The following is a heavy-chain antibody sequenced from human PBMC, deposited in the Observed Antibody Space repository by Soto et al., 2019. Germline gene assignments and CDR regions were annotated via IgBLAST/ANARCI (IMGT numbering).Heavy chain of an antibody. CDR2: IKVDGSEK. D-gene: IGHD6-19*01. CDR1: GFTFSNYW. CDR3: AGVAV. Sequence: EVQLVESGGGLVQPGGSLRLSCAASGFTFSNYWMSWVRQAPGKGLEWVAHIKVDGSEKYYVDSVKGRFTISRDHAKNPLYLQMNSLRAEDTAVYYCAGVAVRGQGTLVTVSS. J-gene: IGHJ4*02. V-gene: IGHV3-7*05.